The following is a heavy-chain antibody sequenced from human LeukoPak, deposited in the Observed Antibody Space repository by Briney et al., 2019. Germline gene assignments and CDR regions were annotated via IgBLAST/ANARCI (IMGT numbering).Heavy chain of an antibody. J-gene: IGHJ4*02. Sequence: GGTLRLYCAASGFTFSSYAMSWLRQAPGQGLEWVSAISGSGGSTYYAISVKGRFTISRDNSKNTLYLQMNSLRAEDTAVYYCAKVDGQIAAAGTPDYWGQGTLVTVSS. V-gene: IGHV3-23*01. D-gene: IGHD6-13*01. CDR1: GFTFSSYA. CDR2: ISGSGGST. CDR3: AKVDGQIAAAGTPDY.